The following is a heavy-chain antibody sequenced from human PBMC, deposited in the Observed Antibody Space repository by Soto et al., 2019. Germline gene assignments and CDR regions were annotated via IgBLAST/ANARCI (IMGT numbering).Heavy chain of an antibody. Sequence: GGSLRLSCAASGFTFSSYGMHWVRQAPGKGLEWVAVIWYDGSNKYYADSVKGRFTISRDNSKNTLYLQMNSLRAEDTAVYYCARESSGSYYFDYWGQGTLVTVSS. D-gene: IGHD1-26*01. CDR1: GFTFSSYG. J-gene: IGHJ4*02. CDR2: IWYDGSNK. V-gene: IGHV3-33*01. CDR3: ARESSGSYYFDY.